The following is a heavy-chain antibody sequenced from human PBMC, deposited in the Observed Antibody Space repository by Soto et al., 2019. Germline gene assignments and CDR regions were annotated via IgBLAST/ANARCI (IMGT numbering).Heavy chain of an antibody. CDR1: GFTFSSYA. V-gene: IGHV3-23*01. J-gene: IGHJ6*02. D-gene: IGHD2-8*01. CDR2: ISGSGGST. CDR3: AKDLTRIVLMVYADYYYYYGMDV. Sequence: GGSLRLSCAASGFTFSSYAMSWVRQAPGKGLEWVSAISGSGGSTYYADSVKGRFTISRDNSKNTLYLQMNSLRAEDTAVYYCAKDLTRIVLMVYADYYYYYGMDVWGQGTTVTVSS.